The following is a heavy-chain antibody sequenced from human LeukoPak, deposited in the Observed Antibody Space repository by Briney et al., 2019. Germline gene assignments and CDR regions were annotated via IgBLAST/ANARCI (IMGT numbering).Heavy chain of an antibody. CDR1: GYSFTSYW. D-gene: IGHD5-12*01. CDR3: ARRLYGQKGYEKGAFDI. CDR2: IYPSDSDT. V-gene: IGHV5-51*01. J-gene: IGHJ3*02. Sequence: GESLKISCKGSGYSFTSYWIGWVRQMPGKGLEWMGIIYPSDSDTRYSPSFQGQVTISADKSISTAYLQRSSLKASDTAMYYCARRLYGQKGYEKGAFDIWGQGTMVTVSS.